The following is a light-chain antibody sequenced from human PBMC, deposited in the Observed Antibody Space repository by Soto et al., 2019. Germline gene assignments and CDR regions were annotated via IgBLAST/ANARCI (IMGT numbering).Light chain of an antibody. CDR2: DAS. CDR1: QSVSSSY. J-gene: IGKJ5*01. Sequence: IVLPKSPDTISFSPFERSPLSCVSSQSVSSSYLAWYQQKPGLAPRLLIYDASSRATGIPDRFSGSGSGTDFTLTISRLEPEDFAVYYCQQYGSSPITFGQGKRLAIK. V-gene: IGKV3D-20*01. CDR3: QQYGSSPIT.